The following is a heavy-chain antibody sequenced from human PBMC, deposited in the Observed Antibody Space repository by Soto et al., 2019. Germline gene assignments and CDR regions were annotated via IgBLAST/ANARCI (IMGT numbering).Heavy chain of an antibody. CDR1: GGDLTNSG. CDR2: IFPLLAMV. V-gene: IGHV1-69*04. Sequence: QVHLVQSGAEMKKPGSSVKVSCKVSGGDLTNSGISWVRQAPGQGLEWMGGIFPLLAMVDYSQKFQGRVTINADESTNTAYMDLGSLKSDATAVYYCAKEEGTGFKSWGQGTLVIVSS. D-gene: IGHD1-1*01. CDR3: AKEEGTGFKS. J-gene: IGHJ4*02.